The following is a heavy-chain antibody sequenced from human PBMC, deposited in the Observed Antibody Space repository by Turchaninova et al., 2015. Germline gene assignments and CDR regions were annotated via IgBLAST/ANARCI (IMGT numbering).Heavy chain of an antibody. D-gene: IGHD6-13*01. V-gene: IGHV4-34*01. CDR1: GGSFCGYY. CDR3: ARLAAAGRVVDY. J-gene: IGHJ4*02. Sequence: QVQLQQWGAGLLKPSETLSLTCAVYGGSFCGYYWSWIRQPPGKGLEWIGEINHGGGTHYNPSLNIRCTIDVDTSKNQFALKLSSGTAADTAVYYCARLAAAGRVVDYWGQGTLVTVSS. CDR2: INHGGGT.